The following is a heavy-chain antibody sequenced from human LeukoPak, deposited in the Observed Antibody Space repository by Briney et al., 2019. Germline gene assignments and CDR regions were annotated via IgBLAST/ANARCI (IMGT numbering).Heavy chain of an antibody. Sequence: GGSLRLSCAASGFTFSNAWMSWVRQAPGEGLEWDGRIKSKTDGATTDYAAPVKGRFTISRDDSKNTLYLQMHSLKTEDTAVYYCTTDVSAPGIAVAGQKDYWGQGTLVTVSS. D-gene: IGHD6-19*01. CDR3: TTDVSAPGIAVAGQKDY. V-gene: IGHV3-15*01. J-gene: IGHJ4*02. CDR1: GFTFSNAW. CDR2: IKSKTDGATT.